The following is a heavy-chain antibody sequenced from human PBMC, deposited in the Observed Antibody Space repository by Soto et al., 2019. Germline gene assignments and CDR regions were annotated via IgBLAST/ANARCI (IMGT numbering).Heavy chain of an antibody. CDR2: IYYSGST. Sequence: PSETLSLTCTVSGVTISSGDYYWGWIRQPPGKGLEWIGYIYYSGSTYYNPSPKSRATISVDTSKNQFSLKLSSVTAADTAVYYCARDTALAMVPWFDPWGQGXLVTVSS. J-gene: IGHJ5*02. D-gene: IGHD5-18*01. CDR3: ARDTALAMVPWFDP. CDR1: GVTISSGDYY. V-gene: IGHV4-30-4*01.